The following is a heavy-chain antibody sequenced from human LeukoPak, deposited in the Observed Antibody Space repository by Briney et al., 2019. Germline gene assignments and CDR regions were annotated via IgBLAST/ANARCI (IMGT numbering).Heavy chain of an antibody. D-gene: IGHD6-6*01. CDR3: ARHGRQLGLYWYFDL. V-gene: IGHV5-51*01. J-gene: IGHJ2*01. CDR2: IYPGDSDA. CDR1: GYSFTYYW. Sequence: GESLKISCKGSGYSFTYYWIGWVRQMPGKGLEWMGIIYPGDSDARYSPSFQGQVTISADKSISTAYLQWSSLKASDTAMYYCARHGRQLGLYWYFDLGGRGTLVTVSS.